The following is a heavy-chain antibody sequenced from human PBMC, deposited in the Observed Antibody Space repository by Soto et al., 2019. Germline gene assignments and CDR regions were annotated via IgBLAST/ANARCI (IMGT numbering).Heavy chain of an antibody. CDR2: IIPIFGTA. J-gene: IGHJ4*02. CDR1: GGTFSSYA. V-gene: IGHV1-69*01. Sequence: QVQLVQSGAEVKKPGSSVKVSCKASGGTFSSYAISWVRQAPGQGLEWMGGIIPIFGTANYAQKFQGRVTITADESTSTAYMELRSLRFEDTALYYCASSDDILTGAVDYWGQETLVTVSS. CDR3: ASSDDILTGAVDY. D-gene: IGHD3-9*01.